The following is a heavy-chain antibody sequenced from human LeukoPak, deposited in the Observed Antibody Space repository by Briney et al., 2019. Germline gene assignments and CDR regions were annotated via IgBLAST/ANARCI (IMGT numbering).Heavy chain of an antibody. V-gene: IGHV3-33*01. CDR2: IWYDGSNK. Sequence: PGGSLRLSCAASGFTFNSYGMHWVRQAPGKGLERVAGIWYDGSNKYYADSVKGRFTISRDNSKNTLYLEKNSLRGEDTAVYYCARDGIAVAGTGWFDPWGQGTLVTVSS. D-gene: IGHD6-19*01. J-gene: IGHJ5*02. CDR3: ARDGIAVAGTGWFDP. CDR1: GFTFNSYG.